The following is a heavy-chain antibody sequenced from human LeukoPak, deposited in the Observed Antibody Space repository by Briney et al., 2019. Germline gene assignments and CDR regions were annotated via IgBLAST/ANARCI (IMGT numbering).Heavy chain of an antibody. CDR3: AKVNHAELLWFGELKWDYYMDV. Sequence: PGGSLRLSCAASGFTFSSYAMSWVRQAPGKGLEWVSAISGSGGSTYYADSVKGRFTISRDNSKNTLYLQMNSLRAEDTAVYYCAKVNHAELLWFGELKWDYYMDVWGKGTTVTVSS. D-gene: IGHD3-10*01. J-gene: IGHJ6*03. CDR2: ISGSGGST. CDR1: GFTFSSYA. V-gene: IGHV3-23*01.